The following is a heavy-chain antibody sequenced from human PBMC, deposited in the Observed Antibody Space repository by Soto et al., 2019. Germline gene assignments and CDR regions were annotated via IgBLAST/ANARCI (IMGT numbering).Heavy chain of an antibody. CDR3: AKDASEGGGSYLIDY. Sequence: QVQLVESGGGVVQPGRSLRLSCAASGFTFSSYGMHWVRQAPGKGLEWVAVISYDGSNKYYADSLKGRFTSSRDNSKNSLYLQMNSPKAEDTAVYYCAKDASEGGGSYLIDYWCQGTLVTVSS. CDR2: ISYDGSNK. J-gene: IGHJ4*02. V-gene: IGHV3-30*18. D-gene: IGHD1-26*01. CDR1: GFTFSSYG.